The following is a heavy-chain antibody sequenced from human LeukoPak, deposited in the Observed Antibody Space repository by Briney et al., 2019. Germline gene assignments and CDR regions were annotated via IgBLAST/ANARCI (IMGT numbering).Heavy chain of an antibody. CDR1: GGSISSSNYY. CDR3: ARGAQQWLVQ. J-gene: IGHJ4*02. V-gene: IGHV4-39*07. Sequence: TSETLSLTCTVSGGSISSSNYYWGWIRQPPGKGLEWIGTIYYGGSTYYNPSRKSRVTISVDTSKNQFSLKLSSVTAADTAVYYCARGAQQWLVQWGQGTLVTVSS. CDR2: IYYGGST. D-gene: IGHD6-19*01.